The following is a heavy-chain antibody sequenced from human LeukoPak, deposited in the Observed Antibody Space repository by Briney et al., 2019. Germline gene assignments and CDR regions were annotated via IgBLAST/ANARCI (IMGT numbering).Heavy chain of an antibody. CDR1: GHPTNSAYY. D-gene: IGHD3-10*01. Sequence: PSETLSLTCAVSGHPTNSAYYWVWIRQPPGKGLEWIGSLYHPDSTYYNPSLESRVTMSVDTSRNQFSLKLSFVTAADTAVYYCARQFDSYFYYYLDVWGTGTTVTVSS. J-gene: IGHJ6*03. V-gene: IGHV4-38-2*01. CDR2: LYHPDST. CDR3: ARQFDSYFYYYLDV.